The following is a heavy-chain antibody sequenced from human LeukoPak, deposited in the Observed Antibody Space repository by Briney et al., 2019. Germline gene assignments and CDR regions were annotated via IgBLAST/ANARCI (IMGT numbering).Heavy chain of an antibody. J-gene: IGHJ4*02. CDR2: ITSSSSTI. Sequence: GGSLRLSCTASGFTFSSYTMNWVRQAPGKGLEWLSYITSSSSTIYYADSVKGRFTISRDNAKNSLYLQMNSLRAEDTAVYYCARDFVGPPDYWGQGTLVTVSS. CDR1: GFTFSSYT. V-gene: IGHV3-48*04. CDR3: ARDFVGPPDY. D-gene: IGHD3-16*01.